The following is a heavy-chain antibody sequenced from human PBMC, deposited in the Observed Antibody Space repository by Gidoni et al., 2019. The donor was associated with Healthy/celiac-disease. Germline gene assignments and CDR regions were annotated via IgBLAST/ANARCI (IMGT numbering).Heavy chain of an antibody. Sequence: EVQLVESGGVVVQPGGSLRLSCAASGFTFDDYTMHWFRQAPGKGLEWVSLISWDGGSTYYADSVKGRFTISRDNSKNSLYLQMNSLRTEDTALYYCATRDPDDAFDIWGQGTMVTVSS. D-gene: IGHD2-21*01. CDR1: GFTFDDYT. V-gene: IGHV3-43*01. CDR2: ISWDGGST. J-gene: IGHJ3*02. CDR3: ATRDPDDAFDI.